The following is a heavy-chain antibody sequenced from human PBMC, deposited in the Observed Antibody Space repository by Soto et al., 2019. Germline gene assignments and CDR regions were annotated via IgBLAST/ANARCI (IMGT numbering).Heavy chain of an antibody. J-gene: IGHJ6*02. CDR2: IYTSGST. CDR1: VGSTSSYY. D-gene: IGHD2-2*02. CDR3: ARGVVVPAAILDYYYGMDV. Sequence: SEPLSLPCTVSVGSTSSYYWSWVRQPSVRALEWIGRIYTSGSTNYNPSLKSRVTMSVDTSKNQFSLKLSSVTAADTAVYYCARGVVVPAAILDYYYGMDVWGQGTTVTVSS. V-gene: IGHV4-4*07.